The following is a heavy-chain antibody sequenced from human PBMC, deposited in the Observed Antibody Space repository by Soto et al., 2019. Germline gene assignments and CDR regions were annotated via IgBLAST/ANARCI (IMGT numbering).Heavy chain of an antibody. J-gene: IGHJ4*02. CDR1: GYTFNSYD. CDR3: ATPDYDDSSGAFGF. CDR2: INPGNGNT. V-gene: IGHV1-3*01. D-gene: IGHD3-22*01. Sequence: ASLKVSCKTSGYTFNSYDVHWVRQAPGQSLEWMGWINPGNGNTKYSQKFQGRVTISKDTPASTAYMELSSLTFEDTAIYYCATPDYDDSSGAFGFCGPGTLVTVS.